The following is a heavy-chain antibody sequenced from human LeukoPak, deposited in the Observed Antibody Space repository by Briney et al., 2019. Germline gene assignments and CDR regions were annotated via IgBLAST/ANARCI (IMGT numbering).Heavy chain of an antibody. CDR1: GASISSYY. D-gene: IGHD6-13*01. Sequence: PSETLSLTCTVSGASISSYYWSWIRQPPGKGLEWIGYIYYSGSTNYNPSLKSRVTISVDTSKNQFSLKLSSVTAADTAVYYCARDCNSWEIDPWGQGTLVTVSS. CDR3: ARDCNSWEIDP. CDR2: IYYSGST. V-gene: IGHV4-59*01. J-gene: IGHJ5*02.